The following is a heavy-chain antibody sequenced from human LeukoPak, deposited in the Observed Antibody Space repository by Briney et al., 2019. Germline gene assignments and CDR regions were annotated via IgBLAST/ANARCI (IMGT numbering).Heavy chain of an antibody. CDR3: AAPLGSSNAFDI. V-gene: IGHV1-69*06. CDR2: IIPIFATA. Sequence: SVKVSCKASGATFSSYAISWVRRAPGQGLEWMGGIIPIFATANYAQKFQGRVTITADKSTSTAYMELSSLRSEDTAVYYCAAPLGSSNAFDIWGQGTMVTVSS. J-gene: IGHJ3*02. D-gene: IGHD6-13*01. CDR1: GATFSSYA.